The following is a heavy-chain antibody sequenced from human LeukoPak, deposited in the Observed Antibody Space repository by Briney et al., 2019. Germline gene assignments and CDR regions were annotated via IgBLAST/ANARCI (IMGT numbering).Heavy chain of an antibody. D-gene: IGHD3-22*01. J-gene: IGHJ4*02. V-gene: IGHV3-23*01. CDR1: RFTFSSYG. CDR2: ISGSGGST. CDR3: AKDRLPLSSAYYYLPFDY. Sequence: PGGSLRLSCAASRFTFSSYGMSWVRQAPGKGLEWVSGISGSGGSTYYADSVKGRFTISRDNSKNTLYLQKNSLRAEDTAVYYCAKDRLPLSSAYYYLPFDYWGQGTLVTVSS.